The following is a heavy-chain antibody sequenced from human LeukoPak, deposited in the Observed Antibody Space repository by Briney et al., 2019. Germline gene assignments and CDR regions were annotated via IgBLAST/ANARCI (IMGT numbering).Heavy chain of an antibody. CDR2: IYYSGST. Sequence: SETLSLTCTVSGGPISTYSWNWIRQPPGKGLEWTGYIYYSGSTMYNPSLESRVTIPVDTSKSPSSLKLSSVTVADTAVYYCARRVRTAAGIDPDNWFDPWGQGILVTVSS. CDR1: GGPISTYS. CDR3: ARRVRTAAGIDPDNWFDP. V-gene: IGHV4-59*12. D-gene: IGHD6-13*01. J-gene: IGHJ5*02.